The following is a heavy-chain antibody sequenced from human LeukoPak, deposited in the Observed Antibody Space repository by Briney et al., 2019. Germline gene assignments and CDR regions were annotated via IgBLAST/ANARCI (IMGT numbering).Heavy chain of an antibody. D-gene: IGHD6-6*01. J-gene: IGHJ4*02. Sequence: SETLSLTCAVYGGSFSGYYWTWIRQPPGKGLEWIGYIYYTGSTNYNPSLKSRVTISVDTSKNQFSLKLSSVTAADTAVYYCARGLYSSSKLYYFDYWGQGTLVTVSS. CDR3: ARGLYSSSKLYYFDY. CDR1: GGSFSGYY. CDR2: IYYTGST. V-gene: IGHV4-59*08.